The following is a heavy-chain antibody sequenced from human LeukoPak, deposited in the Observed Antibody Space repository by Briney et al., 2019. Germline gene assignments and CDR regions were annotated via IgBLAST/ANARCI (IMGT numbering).Heavy chain of an antibody. CDR2: ISAGGGST. Sequence: GGSLRLSCAASGFTFSSYAMSWVRQAPGKGLEWVSGISAGGGSTYYADSAKGRFTITRDNSKNTLYLQMNSLRAEDTAVYYCAKQLGYCSDGSCYFPYWGQGTLVTVSS. D-gene: IGHD2-15*01. CDR1: GFTFSSYA. CDR3: AKQLGYCSDGSCYFPY. V-gene: IGHV3-23*01. J-gene: IGHJ4*02.